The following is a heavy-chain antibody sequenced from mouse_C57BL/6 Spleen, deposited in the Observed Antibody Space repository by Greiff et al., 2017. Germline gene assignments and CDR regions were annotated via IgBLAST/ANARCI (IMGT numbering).Heavy chain of an antibody. Sequence: EVMLVESEGGLVQPGSSMKLSCTASGFTFSDYYMAWVRQVPEKGLEWVANINYDGSSTYYLDSLKSRFIISRDNAKNILYLQMSSLKSEDTATYHCARDALYSNYDTWFAYWGQGTLVTVSA. CDR1: GFTFSDYY. J-gene: IGHJ3*01. D-gene: IGHD2-5*01. V-gene: IGHV5-16*01. CDR2: INYDGSST. CDR3: ARDALYSNYDTWFAY.